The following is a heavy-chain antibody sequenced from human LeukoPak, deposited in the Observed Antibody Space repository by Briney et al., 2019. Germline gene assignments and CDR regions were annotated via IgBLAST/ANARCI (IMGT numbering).Heavy chain of an antibody. V-gene: IGHV3-30-3*01. J-gene: IGHJ4*02. D-gene: IGHD3-10*01. Sequence: PGRSLRLSCAASGFTFSSYAMHWVRQAPGKGLEWVAFISYDGSNKYYADSVKGRFTISRDNSKNTLYLQMDSLRAEDTAVYYCARDHSGKVMVRGVIGYWGQGTLVTVSS. CDR1: GFTFSSYA. CDR3: ARDHSGKVMVRGVIGY. CDR2: ISYDGSNK.